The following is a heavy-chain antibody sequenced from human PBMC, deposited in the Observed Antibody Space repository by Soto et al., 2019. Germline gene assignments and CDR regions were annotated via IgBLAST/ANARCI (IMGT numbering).Heavy chain of an antibody. CDR3: AKEGYPPFFEY. CDR2: IKSKIYGGTT. D-gene: IGHD5-18*01. CDR1: GFIFSNAW. V-gene: IGHV3-15*07. Sequence: GGSLRLSCAASGFIFSNAWMNWVRQAPGKGLEWVGRIKSKIYGGTTDYAAPVKGRFTISRDDSKNTLYLQMHSLKTEDTAVYYCAKEGYPPFFEYWGQGTLVTVSS. J-gene: IGHJ4*02.